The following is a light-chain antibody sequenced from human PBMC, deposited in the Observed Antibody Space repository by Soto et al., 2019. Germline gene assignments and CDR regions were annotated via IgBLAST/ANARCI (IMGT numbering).Light chain of an antibody. CDR2: DVS. Sequence: QSALTQPRSVSGSPGQSVTISCTGTSSDVVVITMSPGTNRTQAKPPNSFYDVSKRPSGVPDRFSGSKSGNTASLTISGLQAEDEADYYCCSSAGTYTSVFGGGTKLTVL. J-gene: IGLJ3*02. V-gene: IGLV2-11*01. CDR3: CSSAGTYTSV. CDR1: SSDVVVIT.